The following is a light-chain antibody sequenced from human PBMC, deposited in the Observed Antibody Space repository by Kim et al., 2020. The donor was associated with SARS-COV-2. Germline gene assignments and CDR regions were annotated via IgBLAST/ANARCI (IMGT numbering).Light chain of an antibody. V-gene: IGLV3-19*01. Sequence: SSELTQDPAVSVALGQTVRITCQGDSLRSYYATWYQPKPGQAPILVIYGKNNRPSGIPDRFSGSSSGNTASLTITGTQAGDEADYYCNSRDSNDNVVFGGGTKLTVL. CDR2: GKN. CDR1: SLRSYY. J-gene: IGLJ2*01. CDR3: NSRDSNDNVV.